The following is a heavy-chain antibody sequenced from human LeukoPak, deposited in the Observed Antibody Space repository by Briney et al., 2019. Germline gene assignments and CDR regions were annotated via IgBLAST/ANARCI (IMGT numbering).Heavy chain of an antibody. CDR1: GFTFSSYS. CDR3: ARDSEQLVIY. V-gene: IGHV3-21*01. J-gene: IGHJ4*02. Sequence: GGSLRLSCAASGFTFSSYSMNWVRQAPGKGLEWVSSISSSSSYIYYADSVKGRFTISRDNAKNSPYLQMNSLRAEDTAVYYCARDSEQLVIYWGQGTLVTVSS. D-gene: IGHD6-6*01. CDR2: ISSSSSYI.